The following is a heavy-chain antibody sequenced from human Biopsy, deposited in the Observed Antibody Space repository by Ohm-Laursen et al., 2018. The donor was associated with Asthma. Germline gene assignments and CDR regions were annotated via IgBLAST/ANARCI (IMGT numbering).Heavy chain of an antibody. V-gene: IGHV1-24*01. CDR3: ASDFPKDYVRYNFQF. Sequence: SVKVSCKISGYSLTDLSMHWVRQAPGQGLEWMGGHDHEEGGTVNARRFQGRVTMTEDTSADTAYMELSSLSSDDTAVYYCASDFPKDYVRYNFQFWGQGTLVTVSS. CDR1: GYSLTDLS. D-gene: IGHD4-17*01. J-gene: IGHJ4*02. CDR2: HDHEEGGT.